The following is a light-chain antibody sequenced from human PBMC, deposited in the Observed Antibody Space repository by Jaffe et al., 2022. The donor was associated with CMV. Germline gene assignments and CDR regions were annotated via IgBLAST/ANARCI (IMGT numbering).Light chain of an antibody. J-gene: IGKJ3*01. CDR3: QQYGDSLT. CDR1: QSVSSSY. CDR2: GAS. V-gene: IGKV3-20*01. Sequence: EIVLTQSPGTLSLSPGERATLSCRASQSVSSSYLAWYQQKPGQAPRLLIHGASSRATGVPDRFSGSGSGTDFTLSISRLEPEDFAVYYCQQYGDSLTFGPGTKVDIK.